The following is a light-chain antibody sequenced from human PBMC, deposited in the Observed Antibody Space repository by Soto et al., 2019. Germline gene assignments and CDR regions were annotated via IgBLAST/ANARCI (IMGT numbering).Light chain of an antibody. CDR3: SSYTSSSTRVV. Sequence: QSALTQPASVSGSPGQSITISCTGTSSDVGGYNYVSWYQQYPGKAPKLIIFEVSNRPSGVSARFSGSKSGNTASLTLSGLQAEDEADYYCSSYTSSSTRVVFGGGTKVTVL. J-gene: IGLJ2*01. CDR1: SSDVGGYNY. V-gene: IGLV2-14*01. CDR2: EVS.